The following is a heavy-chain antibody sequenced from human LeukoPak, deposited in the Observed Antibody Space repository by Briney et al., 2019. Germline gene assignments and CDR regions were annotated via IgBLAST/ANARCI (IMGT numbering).Heavy chain of an antibody. V-gene: IGHV3-30-3*01. Sequence: GGSLRLSCAASGFTFSSYAMHWVRQAPGKGLEWVAVISYDGSNKYYADSVKGRFTISRDNSKNTLYLQMNSLRAEDTAVYYCARVGYSSSWFAFSLVDYWGQGTLVTVSS. D-gene: IGHD6-13*01. CDR1: GFTFSSYA. J-gene: IGHJ4*02. CDR3: ARVGYSSSWFAFSLVDY. CDR2: ISYDGSNK.